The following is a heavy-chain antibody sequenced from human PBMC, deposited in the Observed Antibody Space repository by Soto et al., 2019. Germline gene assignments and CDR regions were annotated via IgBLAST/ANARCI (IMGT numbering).Heavy chain of an antibody. D-gene: IGHD6-19*01. CDR3: AKDLVSGIAVAGPFYYYYGTDV. J-gene: IGHJ6*02. V-gene: IGHV3-30*18. Sequence: GGSLRLSCAASGFTFSSYGMHWVRQAPGKGLEWVAVISYDGSNKYYADSVKGRFTISRDNSKNTLYLQMNSLRAEDTAVYYCAKDLVSGIAVAGPFYYYYGTDVWGQGTTVTVSS. CDR1: GFTFSSYG. CDR2: ISYDGSNK.